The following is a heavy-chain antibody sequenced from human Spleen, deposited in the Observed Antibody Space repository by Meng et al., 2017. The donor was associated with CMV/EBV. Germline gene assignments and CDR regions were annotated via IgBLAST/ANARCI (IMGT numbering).Heavy chain of an antibody. CDR3: ARAPRDGTTPYYFDY. CDR2: LIPILGIT. Sequence: SGGTFSNYAVTWVRLAPGHGLEWMGGLIPILGITNYAQKFHGRVTITADKSTGTAYMELTSLRSEDTALYYCARAPRDGTTPYYFDYWGQGTLVTVSS. J-gene: IGHJ4*02. D-gene: IGHD1-1*01. CDR1: GGTFSNYA. V-gene: IGHV1-69*10.